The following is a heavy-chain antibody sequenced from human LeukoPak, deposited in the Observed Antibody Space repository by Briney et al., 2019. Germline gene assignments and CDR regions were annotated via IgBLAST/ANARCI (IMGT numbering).Heavy chain of an antibody. D-gene: IGHD3-22*01. J-gene: IGHJ4*02. CDR1: GYSISSGYY. CDR2: IYHSGIT. CDR3: ASNYDRVGYFDY. Sequence: KPSETLSLTCTVSGYSISSGYYWGWIRQPPGKGLEWIATIYHSGITYYESSLKSRVTISVDTSKNQFSLKLSSVTAADTAVYYCASNYDRVGYFDYWGQGTLVTVSS. V-gene: IGHV4-38-2*02.